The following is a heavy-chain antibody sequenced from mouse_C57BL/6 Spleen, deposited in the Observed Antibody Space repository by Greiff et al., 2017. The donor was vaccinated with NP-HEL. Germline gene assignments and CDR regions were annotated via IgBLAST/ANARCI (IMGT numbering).Heavy chain of an antibody. V-gene: IGHV1-69*01. CDR2: IDPSDSYT. J-gene: IGHJ3*01. Sequence: QVQLQQPGAELVMPGASVKLSCKASGYTFTSYWMHWVKQRPGQGLEWIGEIDPSDSYTNYNQKFKGKSTLTVDKSSSTAYMQLSSLTSEDSAVYYCARSGSNYEGFAYWGQGTLDTVSA. CDR1: GYTFTSYW. D-gene: IGHD2-5*01. CDR3: ARSGSNYEGFAY.